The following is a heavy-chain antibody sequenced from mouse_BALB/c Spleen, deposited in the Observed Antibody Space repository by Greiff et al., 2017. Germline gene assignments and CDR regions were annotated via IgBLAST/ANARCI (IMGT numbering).Heavy chain of an antibody. CDR3: GRGDDSYRFDY. J-gene: IGHJ2*01. V-gene: IGHV2-6-7*01. CDR1: GFSFTGYG. CDR2: IWGDGST. Sequence: VQRLESGPGLVAPSQSLSITCTVSGFSFTGYGVNWVRQPPGKGLEWLGMIWGDGSTDYNSALKSRLSISKDSTKNQVFLKMNSLQTDDTARYCCGRGDDSYRFDYWGQGTTVTVS. D-gene: IGHD1-1*01.